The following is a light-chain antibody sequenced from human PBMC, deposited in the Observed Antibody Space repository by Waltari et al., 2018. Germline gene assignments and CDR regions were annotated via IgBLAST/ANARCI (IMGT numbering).Light chain of an antibody. J-gene: IGKJ1*01. CDR1: QSIGRS. CDR2: DIS. Sequence: EIVLTQSPGTLSLSLGDIATLSCRASQSIGRSVVWDQQRPVPAPRLLIYDISRLATGIPDRFSGSGYGTDFSLTISRLEPEDFAVYYCQKYERLPATFGQGTTVEIK. CDR3: QKYERLPAT. V-gene: IGKV3-20*01.